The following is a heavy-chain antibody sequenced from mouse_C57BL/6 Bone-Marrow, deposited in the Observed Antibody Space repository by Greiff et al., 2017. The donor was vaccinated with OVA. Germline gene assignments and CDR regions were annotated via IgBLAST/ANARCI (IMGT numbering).Heavy chain of an antibody. CDR3: AREYGNYWFAY. CDR2: IYPRSGNT. Sequence: VKLMESRAELARPGASVKLSCKASGYTFTSYGISWVKQRTGQGLEWIGEIYPRSGNTYYNEKFKGKATLTADKSSSTAYMELRSLTSEDSAVYFCAREYGNYWFAYWGQGTLVTVSA. D-gene: IGHD2-10*02. V-gene: IGHV1-81*01. J-gene: IGHJ3*01. CDR1: GYTFTSYG.